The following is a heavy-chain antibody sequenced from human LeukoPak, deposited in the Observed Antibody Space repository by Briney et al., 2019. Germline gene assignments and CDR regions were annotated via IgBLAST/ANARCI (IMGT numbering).Heavy chain of an antibody. J-gene: IGHJ4*02. CDR2: VSSGGTTK. D-gene: IGHD3-22*01. CDR3: ARGAYYYED. CDR1: GFIFSDYY. V-gene: IGHV3-11*04. Sequence: PGGSLRLSCAASGFIFSDYYMSWIRQAPGKGLEWISYVSSGGTTKDYADSVKGRFTISRDNAKNSLYLHMDSLRAEDTAVYYCARGAYYYEDWGQGTLVTVSS.